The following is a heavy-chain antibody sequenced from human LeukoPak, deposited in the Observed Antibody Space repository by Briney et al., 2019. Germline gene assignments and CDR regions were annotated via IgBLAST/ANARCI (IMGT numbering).Heavy chain of an antibody. Sequence: GGSLRLSCEFSGIIFSTYAMNWVRQAPGKGLEWISYISGSSSGSTSIIHYADSVKGRFAISRDNAKNSLHLQMDSLSAEDTAVYYCAGDFWSGYYTEDWGQGALVIVSS. D-gene: IGHD3-3*01. CDR1: GIIFSTYA. V-gene: IGHV3-48*04. CDR3: AGDFWSGYYTED. J-gene: IGHJ4*02. CDR2: ISGSSSGSTSII.